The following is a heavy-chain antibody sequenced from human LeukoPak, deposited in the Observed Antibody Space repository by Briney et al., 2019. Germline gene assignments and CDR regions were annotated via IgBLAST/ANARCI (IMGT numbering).Heavy chain of an antibody. Sequence: KPSETLSLTCTVSGGSISSYYWSWIRQPPGKGLEWIGYIYYSGSTNYNPSLKSRVTISVDTSKNQFSLKLSSVTAADTAVYYCARGLKYSSSWYVDYWGQGTLVTVSS. V-gene: IGHV4-59*08. D-gene: IGHD6-13*01. CDR3: ARGLKYSSSWYVDY. CDR2: IYYSGST. J-gene: IGHJ4*02. CDR1: GGSISSYY.